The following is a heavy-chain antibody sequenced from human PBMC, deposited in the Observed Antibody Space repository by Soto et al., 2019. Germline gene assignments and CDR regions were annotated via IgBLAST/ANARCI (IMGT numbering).Heavy chain of an antibody. CDR3: ARDLRFLEWSNWFDP. J-gene: IGHJ5*02. V-gene: IGHV1-46*03. D-gene: IGHD3-3*01. Sequence: GASVKVSCKASGYTFTSYYMHWVRQAPGQGLEWMGIINPSGGSTSYAQKFQGRVTMTRDTSTSTVYMELSSLRSEDTAVYYCARDLRFLEWSNWFDPWGQGTLVTVSS. CDR2: INPSGGST. CDR1: GYTFTSYY.